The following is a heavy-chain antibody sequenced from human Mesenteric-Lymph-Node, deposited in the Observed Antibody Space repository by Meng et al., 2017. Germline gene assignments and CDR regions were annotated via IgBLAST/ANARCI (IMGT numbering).Heavy chain of an antibody. CDR3: ARERVAVADYWFDP. V-gene: IGHV3-7*01. CDR1: GFTFSSYW. Sequence: GESLKISCAASGFTFSSYWMSWVRQAPGKGLEWVANIKQDGSEKYYVDSVKGRFTISRDNAKNSLYLQMNSLRAEDTAVYYCARERVAVADYWFDPWGQGTLVTVSS. J-gene: IGHJ5*02. CDR2: IKQDGSEK. D-gene: IGHD6-19*01.